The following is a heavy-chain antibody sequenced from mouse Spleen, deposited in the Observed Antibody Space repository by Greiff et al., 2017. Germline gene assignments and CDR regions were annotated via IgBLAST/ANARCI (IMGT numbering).Heavy chain of an antibody. J-gene: IGHJ3*01. V-gene: IGHV1-42*01. D-gene: IGHD2-10*01. CDR1: GYSFTGYY. CDR2: INPSTGGT. CDR3: ANAYYGNYGGFAY. Sequence: EVQLQQSGPELVKPGASVKISCKASGYSFTGYYMNWVKQSPEKSLEWIGEINPSTGGTTYNQKFKAKATLTVDKSSSTAYMQLKSLTSEDSAVYYCANAYYGNYGGFAYWGQGTLVTVSA.